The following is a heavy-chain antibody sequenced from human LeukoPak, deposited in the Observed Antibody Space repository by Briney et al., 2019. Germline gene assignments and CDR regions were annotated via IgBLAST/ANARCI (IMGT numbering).Heavy chain of an antibody. Sequence: PGGSLRLSCAASGFTFSSYSMNWVRQAPGKGLEWVSSISSSSSYIYYADSVKGRFTISRDNAKNSLYLQMNSLRAEDTAVYYCARESRNDYVWGSYRFLDYWGQGTLVTVSS. CDR1: GFTFSSYS. V-gene: IGHV3-21*01. J-gene: IGHJ4*02. D-gene: IGHD3-16*02. CDR2: ISSSSSYI. CDR3: ARESRNDYVWGSYRFLDY.